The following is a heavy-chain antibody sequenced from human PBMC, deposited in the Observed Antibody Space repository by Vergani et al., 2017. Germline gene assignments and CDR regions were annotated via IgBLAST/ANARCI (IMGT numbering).Heavy chain of an antibody. CDR1: GESIRSGSHY. J-gene: IGHJ4*02. Sequence: QVQLQESGPGPVKPSQTLSLTCTVSGESIRSGSHYWSWIRQPAGKGPEWIGHIHTGGSTDLNPSFKSRVSISVDTSKSQFSLKLNSVTVAGTAVYYCAGSRPYCTSGSCPAIWGQGTLVTVSS. CDR3: AGSRPYCTSGSCPAI. CDR2: IHTGGST. D-gene: IGHD2-15*01. V-gene: IGHV4-61*02.